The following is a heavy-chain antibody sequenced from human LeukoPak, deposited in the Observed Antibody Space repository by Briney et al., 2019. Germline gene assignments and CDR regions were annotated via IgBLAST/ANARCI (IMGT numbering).Heavy chain of an antibody. V-gene: IGHV3-23*01. CDR1: GFTFSRLA. Sequence: GGSLRLSCAASGFTFSRLAMTWVRQAPGKGLEWVSTFSASGPYYADAVRGRFTISRDNSRNTLSLQMDSLRAEDTAVYHCAKDHESDGYPCLDHWGLGTLVTVSS. D-gene: IGHD3-22*01. CDR2: FSASGP. CDR3: AKDHESDGYPCLDH. J-gene: IGHJ4*02.